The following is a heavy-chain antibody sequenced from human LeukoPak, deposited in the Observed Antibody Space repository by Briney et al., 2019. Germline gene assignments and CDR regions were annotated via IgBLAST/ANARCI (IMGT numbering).Heavy chain of an antibody. Sequence: GGSLRLSCAASGFTFSSYTMSWVRQAPGKGLEWVSTITTSDGNTYYADSVKGRFTVSRDNSKNTLYLHMNSPRAEDTAVYYCAKGGSLLGYCSGGSCYSVESWGQGTLVTVSS. CDR1: GFTFSSYT. J-gene: IGHJ4*02. V-gene: IGHV3-23*01. CDR2: ITTSDGNT. CDR3: AKGGSLLGYCSGGSCYSVES. D-gene: IGHD2-15*01.